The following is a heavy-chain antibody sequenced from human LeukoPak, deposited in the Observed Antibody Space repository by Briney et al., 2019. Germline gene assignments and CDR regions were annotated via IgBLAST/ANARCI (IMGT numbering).Heavy chain of an antibody. CDR3: ARDDAGYYGSGSYYIQY. V-gene: IGHV1-46*01. D-gene: IGHD3-10*01. CDR2: INPSGGST. J-gene: IGHJ4*02. CDR1: GYTFTSYY. Sequence: EASVKVSCKASGYTFTSYYMHWVRQDPGQGLEWMGIINPSGGSTSYAQKFQGRVTMTRDTSTSTVYMELSSLRSEDTAVYYCARDDAGYYGSGSYYIQYWGQGTLVTVSS.